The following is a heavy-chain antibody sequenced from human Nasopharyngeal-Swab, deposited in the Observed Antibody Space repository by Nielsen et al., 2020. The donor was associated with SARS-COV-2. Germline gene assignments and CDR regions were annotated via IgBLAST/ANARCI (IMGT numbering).Heavy chain of an antibody. CDR1: GFTFGDYV. D-gene: IGHD6-19*01. J-gene: IGHJ4*02. CDR2: INSDGSST. Sequence: GGSLRLSCADSGFTFGDYVMFWFCQAPGKGLVWVSRINSDGSSTSYADSVKGRFTISRDNAKNTLYLQMNSLRDEDTAVYFCATGEYSSGWWIFDYWGQGTLVTVSS. CDR3: ATGEYSSGWWIFDY. V-gene: IGHV3-74*01.